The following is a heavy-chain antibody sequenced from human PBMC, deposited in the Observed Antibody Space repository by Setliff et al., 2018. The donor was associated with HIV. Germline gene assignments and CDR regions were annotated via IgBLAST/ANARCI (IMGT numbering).Heavy chain of an antibody. CDR1: GGSISRYY. V-gene: IGHV4-4*09. CDR3: ARPIPYGLDWYFDL. D-gene: IGHD4-17*01. J-gene: IGHJ2*01. CDR2: MHSSGST. Sequence: PSETLSLTCTVSGGSISRYYWSWIRQSPGKGLEFIGYMHSSGSTNYNPSLETRVTLSVDTSRSQFSLKLTSVTASDTAMYYCARPIPYGLDWYFDLWGRGTPVTVSS.